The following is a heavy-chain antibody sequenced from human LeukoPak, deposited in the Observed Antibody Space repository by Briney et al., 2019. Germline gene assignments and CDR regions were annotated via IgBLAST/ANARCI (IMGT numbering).Heavy chain of an antibody. J-gene: IGHJ4*02. Sequence: GGSLRLSCAASGFTFSSYWMHWVRQAPGKGLVWVARIKTDGSSTNYADSVKGRFTISRDNAKNTLYLQMNSLRVEDTAVYYCASSPEFGYWGQGTLVTVSS. CDR1: GFTFSSYW. V-gene: IGHV3-74*01. D-gene: IGHD3-10*01. CDR2: IKTDGSST. CDR3: ASSPEFGY.